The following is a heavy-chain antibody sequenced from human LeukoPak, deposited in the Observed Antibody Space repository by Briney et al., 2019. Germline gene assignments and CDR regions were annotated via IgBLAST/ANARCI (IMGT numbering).Heavy chain of an antibody. V-gene: IGHV3-48*01. Sequence: GGSLRLSCAASGFTFRSYSMNWVRQAPGKGLEWVSYISSSSRTIYYAGSVKGRFTISRDNAKNSLDLQMNSLRAEDTAVYYCARPITIFGVAISSYYGMDVRGQGTTVTVSS. CDR2: ISSSSRTI. J-gene: IGHJ6*02. CDR3: ARPITIFGVAISSYYGMDV. CDR1: GFTFRSYS. D-gene: IGHD3-3*01.